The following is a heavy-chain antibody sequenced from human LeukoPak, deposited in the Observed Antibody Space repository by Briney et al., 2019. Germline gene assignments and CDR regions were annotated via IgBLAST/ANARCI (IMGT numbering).Heavy chain of an antibody. CDR1: GFTFSGHG. V-gene: IGHV3-33*01. J-gene: IGHJ4*02. CDR3: AGRGYSYGSPDY. CDR2: IWYDGSNK. Sequence: GGSLRLSCAASGFTFSGHGMHWVRQATGKGLEWVAVIWYDGSNKYYADSVKGRFTISRDNSKNTLYLQMNSLRAEDTAVYYCAGRGYSYGSPDYWGQGTLVTVSS. D-gene: IGHD5-18*01.